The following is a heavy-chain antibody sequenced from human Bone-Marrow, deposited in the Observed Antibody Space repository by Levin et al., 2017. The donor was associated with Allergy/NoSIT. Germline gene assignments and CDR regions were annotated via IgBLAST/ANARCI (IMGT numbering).Heavy chain of an antibody. D-gene: IGHD6-19*01. CDR1: DSSISGGYY. CDR2: IYHSGST. Sequence: SETLSLTCVVSDSSISGGYYWVWIRQPPGKGLEWIGSIYHSGSTYYNPSLKSRVTISLDTSKSQFSLNLISVTAADTALYYCAREGTAVAGNNWFAPWGQGTLVTVSS. J-gene: IGHJ5*02. CDR3: AREGTAVAGNNWFAP. V-gene: IGHV4-38-2*02.